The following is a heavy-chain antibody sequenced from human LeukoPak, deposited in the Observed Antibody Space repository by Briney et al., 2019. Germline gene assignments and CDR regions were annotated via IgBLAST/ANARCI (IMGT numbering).Heavy chain of an antibody. D-gene: IGHD6-19*01. CDR2: IVVGSGNT. J-gene: IGHJ4*02. CDR1: AFPFSTSP. Sequence: GASVKVPCKASAFPFSTSPMQWVRQARGQRLQWIGWIVVGSGNTNYARKFQERVTITRDMSTSTAYMELSSLRSEDTAVYCCATGSGWYSPDYWGQGTLVTVSS. CDR3: ATGSGWYSPDY. V-gene: IGHV1-58*02.